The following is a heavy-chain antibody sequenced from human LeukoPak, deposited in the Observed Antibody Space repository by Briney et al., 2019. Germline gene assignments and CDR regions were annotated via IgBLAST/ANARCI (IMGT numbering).Heavy chain of an antibody. CDR2: IYNTGST. D-gene: IGHD5-18*01. J-gene: IGHJ6*02. V-gene: IGHV4-31*03. CDR3: ARGPNSRGYSNGFLEV. CDR1: GGSISSGGYY. Sequence: SQTLSLTCTVSGGSISSGGYYWSWIRQHPGRGLEWIGYIYNTGSTYYNPSLKSRVTMSVEMSENQFSLKLSSVTAADTAVYYCARGPNSRGYSNGFLEVWGQGTAVTVSS.